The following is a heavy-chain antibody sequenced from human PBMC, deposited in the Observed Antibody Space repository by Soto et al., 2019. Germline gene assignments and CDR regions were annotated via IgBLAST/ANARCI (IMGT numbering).Heavy chain of an antibody. Sequence: GGSLRLSCTAARVTFIDHAMHWIRQTIGKGLEWVAVILSGGSSQYYADSVKGRFTISRDNSMSTLYLQMNTLRVEDTAVYYCVKTITVADPAVFDIWGHGTMVTVSS. CDR1: RVTFIDHA. D-gene: IGHD1-1*01. CDR2: ILSGGSSQ. V-gene: IGHV3-30*04. CDR3: VKTITVADPAVFDI. J-gene: IGHJ3*02.